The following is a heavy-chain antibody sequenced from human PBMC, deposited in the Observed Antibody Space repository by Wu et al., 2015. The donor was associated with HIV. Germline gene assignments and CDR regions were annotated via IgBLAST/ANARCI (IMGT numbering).Heavy chain of an antibody. J-gene: IGHJ4*02. V-gene: IGHV1-2*02. D-gene: IGHD1-1*01. CDR2: INADSGDT. CDR3: VRRQNWNLNNYHFDY. Sequence: QVQLVQSGAEVKKPGASVKVSCKSSGYTFTGYYIHWVRQAPGQGLEWMGWINADSGDTKLAQKFQGRVTMTRDTSISTAYMELSRLRFDDLAVYYCVRRQNWNLNNYHFDYWGQGTLVTVSS. CDR1: GYTFTGYY.